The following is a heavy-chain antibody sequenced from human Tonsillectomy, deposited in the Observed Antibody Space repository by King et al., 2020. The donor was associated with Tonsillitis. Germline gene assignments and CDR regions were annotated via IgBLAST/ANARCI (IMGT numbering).Heavy chain of an antibody. CDR2: VYYTGTT. D-gene: IGHD3-9*01. V-gene: IGHV4-59*02. CDR3: ARADYDSLSGYYYDY. Sequence: QLQESGPGLVKPSGTLSLTCTVSGGSVNSYYWSWIRQPPGKGLEWIGYVYYTGTTNYNPSLKSRVTISVDTSKNQFSLKLSSVTAADTAVYYCARADYDSLSGYYYDYWGQGTLVTVSS. CDR1: GGSVNSYY. J-gene: IGHJ4*02.